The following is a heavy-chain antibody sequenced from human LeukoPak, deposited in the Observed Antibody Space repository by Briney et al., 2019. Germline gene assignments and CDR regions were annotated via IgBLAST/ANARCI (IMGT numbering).Heavy chain of an antibody. CDR2: INPNSGGT. CDR3: ARYQLVGTTAVAGPGY. Sequence: ASVKVSCKASGYTFTGYYMHWVRQAPGQGLEWMGWINPNSGGTNYAQKFQGRVTMTRDTSISTAYMELSRLRSDDTAVYYCARYQLVGTTAVAGPGYWGQGTLVTVFS. J-gene: IGHJ4*02. V-gene: IGHV1-2*02. D-gene: IGHD6-19*01. CDR1: GYTFTGYY.